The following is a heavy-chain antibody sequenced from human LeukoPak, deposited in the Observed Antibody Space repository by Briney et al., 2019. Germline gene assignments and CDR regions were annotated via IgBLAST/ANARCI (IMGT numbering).Heavy chain of an antibody. J-gene: IGHJ4*02. Sequence: GASVKDSCKASGYTFTSYGISWVRQAPGQGLEWMGCISAYNGNTHYAQKLQGRVTMTTDTSTSTAYMELRSLRSDDTAVYYCARTVSCSSTSCYLSDYWGQGTLVTVSS. V-gene: IGHV1-18*01. D-gene: IGHD2-2*01. CDR3: ARTVSCSSTSCYLSDY. CDR2: ISAYNGNT. CDR1: GYTFTSYG.